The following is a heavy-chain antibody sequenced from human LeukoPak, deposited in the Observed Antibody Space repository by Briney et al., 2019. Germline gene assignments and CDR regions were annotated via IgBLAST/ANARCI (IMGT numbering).Heavy chain of an antibody. J-gene: IGHJ5*02. D-gene: IGHD5-12*01. CDR3: ARVRYSGYDSHNWFDP. CDR2: INPNSGGT. Sequence: ASVKVSCKASGGTFSNYAISWVRQAPGQGLEWMGWINPNSGGTGYAQKFQGRVTMTRDTSISTAYMELSSLRSDDTAVYYCARVRYSGYDSHNWFDPWGQGTLVTVSS. V-gene: IGHV1-2*02. CDR1: GGTFSNYA.